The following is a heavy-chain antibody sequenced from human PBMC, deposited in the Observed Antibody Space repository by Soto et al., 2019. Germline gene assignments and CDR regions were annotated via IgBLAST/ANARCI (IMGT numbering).Heavy chain of an antibody. CDR1: GAYSNDFS. D-gene: IGHD1-7*01. CDR2: IHINGVV. J-gene: IGHJ1*01. CDR3: ARESGENWTYEAH. V-gene: IGHV4-4*07. Sequence: QVQQQESGPGLVKPSATLSLICRVSGAYSNDFSWSWIRQPAVTGLEWIGRIHINGVVQYSTSFRGRVTMSIDTSSNHFSLNLQSATAADTAVYYCARESGENWTYEAHWGQGTLVTVSS.